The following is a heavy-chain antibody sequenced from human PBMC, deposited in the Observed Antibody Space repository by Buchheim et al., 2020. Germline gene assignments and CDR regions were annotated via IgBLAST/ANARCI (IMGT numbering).Heavy chain of an antibody. CDR1: GGTFSSYT. CDR2: MNPNSGNT. CDR3: ARGIYGYYYYYYGMDV. D-gene: IGHD4-17*01. Sequence: QVQLVQSGAEVKKPGSSVKVSCKASGGTFSSYTISWVRQATGQGLEWMGWMNPNSGNTGYAQKFQGRVTMTRNTSISTAYMELSSLRSEDTAVYYCARGIYGYYYYYYGMDVWGQGTT. J-gene: IGHJ6*02. V-gene: IGHV1-8*02.